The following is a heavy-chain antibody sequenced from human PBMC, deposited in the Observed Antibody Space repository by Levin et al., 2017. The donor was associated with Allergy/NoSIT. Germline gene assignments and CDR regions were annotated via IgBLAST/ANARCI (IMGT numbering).Heavy chain of an antibody. Sequence: GESLKISCAASGFTFSIYSMNWVRQAPGKGLEWVSYIDVGSTTIYYADSVKGRFTVSRDNAKNSLYLQMNSLIDEDTAVYYCARDGGDYDYIWGSYRSGNDAFDMWGQGTMVTVSS. V-gene: IGHV3-48*02. D-gene: IGHD3-16*02. CDR1: GFTFSIYS. CDR2: IDVGSTTI. CDR3: ARDGGDYDYIWGSYRSGNDAFDM. J-gene: IGHJ3*02.